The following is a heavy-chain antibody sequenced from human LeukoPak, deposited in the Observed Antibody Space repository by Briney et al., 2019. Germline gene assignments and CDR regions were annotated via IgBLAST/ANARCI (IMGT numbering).Heavy chain of an antibody. V-gene: IGHV4-59*12. J-gene: IGHJ6*02. CDR2: IYGDGST. CDR1: GGSITSYY. D-gene: IGHD3-10*01. CDR3: ARIGLLWFGGTYGMDV. Sequence: SETLSLTCTVSGGSITSYYWTWIRQPPGKGLEWIGFIYGDGSTKYNPSLKSRVTMSVDTSKNQFSLRLSSVTVADTAVYYCARIGLLWFGGTYGMDVWGQGTTVTVSS.